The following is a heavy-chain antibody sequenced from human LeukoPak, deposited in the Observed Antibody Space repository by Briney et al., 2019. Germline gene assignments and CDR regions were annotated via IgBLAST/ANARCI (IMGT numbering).Heavy chain of an antibody. CDR1: GGSISSSSYY. D-gene: IGHD5-18*01. CDR2: IYYSGST. V-gene: IGHV4-39*01. Sequence: SETLSLTCTVSGGSISSSSYYWGWIRQPPGKGLEWIGSIYYSGSTYYNPSLKGRVTIYVDTSKNQSSLKLSSVTAADTAVYYCAGDTAMAMGRETNDYWGQGTLVTVSS. J-gene: IGHJ4*02. CDR3: AGDTAMAMGRETNDY.